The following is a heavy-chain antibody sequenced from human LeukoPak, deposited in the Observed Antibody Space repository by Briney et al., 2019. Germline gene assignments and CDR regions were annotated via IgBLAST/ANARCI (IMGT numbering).Heavy chain of an antibody. V-gene: IGHV7-4-1*02. CDR1: GYTFTTYA. CDR2: IDTNTGNP. Sequence: GASVKVSCKASGYTFTTYAMNWVRQAPGQGLEWMGWIDTNTGNPTYAQGFTGRFVFSLDTSVSTAYLQISSLKAEDTAVYYCARSLLRDYVWGSYRYPLGYWGQGTLVTVSS. J-gene: IGHJ4*02. D-gene: IGHD3-16*02. CDR3: ARSLLRDYVWGSYRYPLGY.